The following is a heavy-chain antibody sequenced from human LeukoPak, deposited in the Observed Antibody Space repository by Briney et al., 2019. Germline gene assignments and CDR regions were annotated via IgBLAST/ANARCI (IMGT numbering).Heavy chain of an antibody. CDR1: GFTFSGYS. V-gene: IGHV3-21*01. CDR3: ARSRSVSNYKGMDV. D-gene: IGHD5/OR15-5a*01. J-gene: IGHJ6*02. CDR2: ISSSSDYI. Sequence: GGSLRLSCPASGFTFSGYSMSWVRQAPGKGLEWVSYISSSSDYIYYTDSVKGRFTISRDNAKNSLYLQMNSLRAEDTAVYYCARSRSVSNYKGMDVWGQGATVTVSS.